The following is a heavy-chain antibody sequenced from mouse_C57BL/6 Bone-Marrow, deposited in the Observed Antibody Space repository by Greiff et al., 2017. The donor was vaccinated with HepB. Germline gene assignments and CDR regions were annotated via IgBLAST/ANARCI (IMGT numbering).Heavy chain of an antibody. J-gene: IGHJ1*03. V-gene: IGHV1-52*01. CDR3: ARTSGSSYVHWYFDV. CDR2: IDPSDSET. CDR1: GYTFTSYW. Sequence: QVQLKQPGAELVRPGSSVKLSCKASGYTFTSYWMHWVKQRPIQGLEWIGNIDPSDSETHYNQKFKDKATLTVDKSSSTAYMQLSSLTSEDSAVYYCARTSGSSYVHWYFDVWGTGTTVTVSS. D-gene: IGHD1-1*01.